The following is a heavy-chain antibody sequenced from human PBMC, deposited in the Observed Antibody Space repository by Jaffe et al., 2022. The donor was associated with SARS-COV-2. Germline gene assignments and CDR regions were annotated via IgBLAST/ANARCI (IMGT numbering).Heavy chain of an antibody. D-gene: IGHD1-26*01. Sequence: EVQLVESGGALVQPGGSLRLSCSASGFTFSNYFMHWVRQAPGKGPEYISTISGNGDTTLYADSVRGRFTIFRDNSKNTLFLQVSSLRPEDTAMYYCVKDRGGTWSFDYWGQGTLVTVSS. CDR1: GFTFSNYF. V-gene: IGHV3-64D*09. J-gene: IGHJ4*02. CDR2: ISGNGDTT. CDR3: VKDRGGTWSFDY.